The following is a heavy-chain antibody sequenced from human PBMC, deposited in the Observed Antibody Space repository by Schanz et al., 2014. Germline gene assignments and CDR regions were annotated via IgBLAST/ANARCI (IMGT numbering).Heavy chain of an antibody. J-gene: IGHJ4*02. CDR2: IIPILGIA. Sequence: QVQLVQSGAEVKKPGSSVKVSCKASGGTFSSYSISWVRQAPGQGLEWMGRIIPILGIANYAQKFQDRVTMTRNTSISPDYMELNSLTSDVTAVYYCGRGFSRSYIDYWGQGTLVTVSS. V-gene: IGHV1-69*02. CDR3: GRGFSRSYIDY. D-gene: IGHD3-10*01. CDR1: GGTFSSYS.